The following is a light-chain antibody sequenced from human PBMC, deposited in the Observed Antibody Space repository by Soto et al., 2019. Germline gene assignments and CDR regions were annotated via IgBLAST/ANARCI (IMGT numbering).Light chain of an antibody. Sequence: MTQSPATLSVSPGERATLSCRASQSVSSNLAWYQQKPGKVPKVLIFAASALQSGVPSRFSGSGSGTDFTLTISSLQPEDVATYYCQKYNSAPPTFGQGTRLEIK. CDR1: QSVSSN. CDR2: AAS. J-gene: IGKJ5*01. V-gene: IGKV1-27*01. CDR3: QKYNSAPPT.